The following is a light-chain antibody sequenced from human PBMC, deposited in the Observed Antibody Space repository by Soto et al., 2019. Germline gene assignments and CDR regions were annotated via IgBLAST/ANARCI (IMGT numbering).Light chain of an antibody. CDR3: AAWDDTLSVYYV. J-gene: IGLJ1*01. CDR2: DDN. CDR1: SSNIGGNS. V-gene: IGLV1-51*01. Sequence: QSVLTQPPSVSAAPGQKVTISCSGSSSNIGGNSVSWYQQLPGTAPKLLIYDDNKRPSGIPDRFSGSKSGTSATLGITGFQTGDEADYYCAAWDDTLSVYYVFGTGTKVTVL.